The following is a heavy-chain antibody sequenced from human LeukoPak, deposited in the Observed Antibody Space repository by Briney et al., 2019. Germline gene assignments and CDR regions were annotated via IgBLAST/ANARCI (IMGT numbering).Heavy chain of an antibody. J-gene: IGHJ5*02. Sequence: ASVKVSCKASGGTFSSCAISWVRQAPGQGLEWMGGIIPIFGTANYAQKFQGRVTITTDESTSTAYMELSSLRSEDTAVYYCARRTGDYYGSGTPHNWFDPWGQGTLVTVSS. CDR1: GGTFSSCA. CDR2: IIPIFGTA. CDR3: ARRTGDYYGSGTPHNWFDP. D-gene: IGHD3-10*01. V-gene: IGHV1-69*05.